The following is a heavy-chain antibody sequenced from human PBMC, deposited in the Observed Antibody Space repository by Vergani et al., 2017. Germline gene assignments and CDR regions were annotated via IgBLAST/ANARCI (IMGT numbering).Heavy chain of an antibody. CDR2: INWNGGST. Sequence: VQLVQSGGGVVRPGGSLRLSCAASGFTFDDYGMSWVRPAPGKGLEWVSGINWNGGSTGYADSVKGRFTISRDNAKNSLYLQMNSLRAEDTAVYYCARDSTPYSSGWPDAFDIWGQGTMVTVSS. J-gene: IGHJ3*02. CDR3: ARDSTPYSSGWPDAFDI. D-gene: IGHD6-19*01. V-gene: IGHV3-20*04. CDR1: GFTFDDYG.